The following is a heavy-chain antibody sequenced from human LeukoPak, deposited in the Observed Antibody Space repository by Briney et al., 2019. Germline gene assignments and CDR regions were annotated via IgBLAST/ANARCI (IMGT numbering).Heavy chain of an antibody. CDR3: ARDTVTTFRFRDYYYYGMDV. J-gene: IGHJ6*02. Sequence: PGGSLRLSCAASGFTVSINYMSWVRQAPGKGLEWVSVIYSGGSTYYADSVEGRFTISSDNSKNTLYLQMNSLRAEDTAVYYCARDTVTTFRFRDYYYYGMDVWGQGTTVTVSS. CDR1: GFTVSINY. V-gene: IGHV3-53*01. D-gene: IGHD4-17*01. CDR2: IYSGGST.